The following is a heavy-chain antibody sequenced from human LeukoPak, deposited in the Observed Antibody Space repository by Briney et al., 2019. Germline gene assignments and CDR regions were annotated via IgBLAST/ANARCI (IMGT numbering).Heavy chain of an antibody. CDR3: ARDFDILTGYLY. CDR1: GFTFSSYS. J-gene: IGHJ4*02. Sequence: GGSLRLSCAASGFTFSSYSMNWVRQAPGKGLEWVSSISSSSSYIYYADSVKGRFTISRDNAKNALYLQMNSLRAEDTAVYYCARDFDILTGYLYWGQGTLVTVSS. D-gene: IGHD3-9*01. V-gene: IGHV3-21*01. CDR2: ISSSSSYI.